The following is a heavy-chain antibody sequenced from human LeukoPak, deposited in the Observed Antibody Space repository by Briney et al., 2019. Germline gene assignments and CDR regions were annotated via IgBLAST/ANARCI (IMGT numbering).Heavy chain of an antibody. CDR1: GGSISSYY. J-gene: IGHJ4*02. Sequence: SETLSLTCTVSGGSISSYYWSWIRQPPGKGLEWIGYIYYSGSINYNPSLKSRVTISVDTSKNQFSLKLSSVTAADTAVYYCARAPAAAGRFDYWGQGTLVTVSS. CDR3: ARAPAAAGRFDY. CDR2: IYYSGSI. V-gene: IGHV4-59*01. D-gene: IGHD6-13*01.